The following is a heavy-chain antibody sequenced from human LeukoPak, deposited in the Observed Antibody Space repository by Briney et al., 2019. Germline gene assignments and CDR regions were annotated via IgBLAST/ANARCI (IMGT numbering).Heavy chain of an antibody. D-gene: IGHD3-10*01. CDR3: ASLRTGDFDY. CDR2: IYYSGST. V-gene: IGHV4-38-2*02. Sequence: SETLSLTCTVSGYSISSGYYWGWIRQPPGKGLEWIGNIYYSGSTYYNPSFKSRLTISVDTSKNQFSLKLSSVTAADTAVYYCASLRTGDFDYWGQGALVTVFS. CDR1: GYSISSGYY. J-gene: IGHJ4*02.